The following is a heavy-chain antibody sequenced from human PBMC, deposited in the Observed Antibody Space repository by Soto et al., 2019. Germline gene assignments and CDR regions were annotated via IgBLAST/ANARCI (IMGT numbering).Heavy chain of an antibody. CDR3: AKDLVYGNDYMDV. J-gene: IGHJ6*03. D-gene: IGHD4-17*01. CDR2: ISGSGGST. Sequence: PGGSLRLSSAASGFTFSIYAMSGVRQAPGKGLEWISAISGSGGSTYYADSVKGRFTISRDNSKNTLYLQMNSLRAEDTAVYYCAKDLVYGNDYMDVWGKGTTVTVCS. V-gene: IGHV3-23*01. CDR1: GFTFSIYA.